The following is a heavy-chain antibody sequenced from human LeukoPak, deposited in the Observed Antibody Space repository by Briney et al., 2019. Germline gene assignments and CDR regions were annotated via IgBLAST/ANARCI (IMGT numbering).Heavy chain of an antibody. D-gene: IGHD3-22*01. Sequence: GGSLRLSCVASGFTFSGYWMHWVRQVPGKGLVWVSRINSDGSSTNYADSVKGRFTISRDNAKNTLYLKMNSLRAEDTAVYYCARGRDSSAYPYFDYWGQGTLVTVSS. CDR3: ARGRDSSAYPYFDY. CDR1: GFTFSGYW. CDR2: INSDGSST. J-gene: IGHJ4*02. V-gene: IGHV3-74*01.